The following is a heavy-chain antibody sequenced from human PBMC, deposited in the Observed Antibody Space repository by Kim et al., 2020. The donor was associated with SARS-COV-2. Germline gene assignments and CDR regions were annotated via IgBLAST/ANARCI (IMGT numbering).Heavy chain of an antibody. Sequence: YADAVKGRFTISRDNSKNSLYLQMNSLRTEDTALYYCAKEDSPGYSYEGYWGQGTLVTVSS. J-gene: IGHJ4*02. D-gene: IGHD5-18*01. CDR3: AKEDSPGYSYEGY. V-gene: IGHV3-43*01.